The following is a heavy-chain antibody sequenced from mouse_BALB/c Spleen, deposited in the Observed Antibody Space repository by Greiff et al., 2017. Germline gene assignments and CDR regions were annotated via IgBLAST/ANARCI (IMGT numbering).Heavy chain of an antibody. CDR2: IYPGDGDT. D-gene: IGHD1-2*01. CDR3: AREGGYEGAMDY. J-gene: IGHJ4*01. Sequence: QVQLQQSGAELARPGASVKLSCKASGYTFTSYWMQWVKQRPGQGLEWIGAIYPGDGDTRYTQKFKGKATLTADKSSSTAYMQLSSLASEDSAVYYCAREGGYEGAMDYWGQGTSVTVSS. V-gene: IGHV1-87*01. CDR1: GYTFTSYW.